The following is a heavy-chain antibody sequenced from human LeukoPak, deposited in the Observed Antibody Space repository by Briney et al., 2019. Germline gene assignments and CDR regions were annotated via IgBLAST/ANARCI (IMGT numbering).Heavy chain of an antibody. V-gene: IGHV1-18*01. CDR2: ISAYNGNT. Sequence: ASVKVSCKASGYTFTSYGISWVRQAPGQGLEWMGWISAYNGNTNYAQKLQGRVTMTTDTSTSTAYMELRSLRSDDTAVYYCASAGGGWYPNYYYYGMDVWGQGTTVTVSS. J-gene: IGHJ6*02. D-gene: IGHD6-19*01. CDR1: GYTFTSYG. CDR3: ASAGGGWYPNYYYYGMDV.